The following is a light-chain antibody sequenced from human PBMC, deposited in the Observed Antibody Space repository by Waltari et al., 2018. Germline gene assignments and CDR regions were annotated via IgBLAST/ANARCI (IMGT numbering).Light chain of an antibody. CDR2: RDE. CDR3: AAWDDSLNGYV. V-gene: IGLV1-44*01. CDR1: NSNIGTNS. Sequence: QSVLTQPPSASGTSGQRVTISCSGDNSNIGTNSVDWYQQFPGTAPKLLIYRDEQRPSGVPDRFSGSKSGTSASLASSGLLSEDEADYYCAAWDDSLNGYVFATGTKVTVL. J-gene: IGLJ1*01.